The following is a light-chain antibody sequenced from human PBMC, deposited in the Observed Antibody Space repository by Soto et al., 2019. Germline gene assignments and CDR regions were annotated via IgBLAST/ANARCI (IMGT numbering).Light chain of an antibody. CDR2: DAS. V-gene: IGKV3-11*01. CDR3: QQRSNWLFT. CDR1: QSVSSY. J-gene: IGKJ4*01. Sequence: EIVLTQSPATLSLSPGERATLSCRASQSVSSYLAWYQQKPGQAPRLLIYDASNRATGIPARFSGSGSGTDFTLTISSLEPEDFAVYYCQQRSNWLFTFGGATKVEIK.